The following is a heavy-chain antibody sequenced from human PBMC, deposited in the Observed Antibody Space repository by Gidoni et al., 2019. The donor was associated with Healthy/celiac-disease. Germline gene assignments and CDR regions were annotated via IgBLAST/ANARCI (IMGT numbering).Heavy chain of an antibody. J-gene: IGHJ6*03. Sequence: QVQLVESGGGVVQPGRSLRLSCAASGFTFSSYGMHWVRQAPGKGLEWVAVIWYDGSNKYYADSVKGRFTISRDNSKNTLYLQMNSLRAEDTAVYYCARDSLDYYDSSGGDYYYYYMDVWGKGTTVTVSS. CDR3: ARDSLDYYDSSGGDYYYYYMDV. V-gene: IGHV3-33*01. CDR1: GFTFSSYG. D-gene: IGHD3-22*01. CDR2: IWYDGSNK.